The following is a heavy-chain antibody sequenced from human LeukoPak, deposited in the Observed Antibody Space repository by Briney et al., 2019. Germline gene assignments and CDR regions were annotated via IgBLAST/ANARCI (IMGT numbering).Heavy chain of an antibody. D-gene: IGHD1-26*01. CDR2: IKQDGNEK. CDR3: ARGQRAHVEWSNYMDV. CDR1: GFTFSRYW. V-gene: IGHV3-7*01. Sequence: GGSLRLSCAASGFTFSRYWMSWVRQAPGKGLEWVANIKQDGNEKYYVDSVKGRFTISRDNAKTSLYLQMNSLRAEDTAVYYCARGQRAHVEWSNYMDVWGKGTTVTVSS. J-gene: IGHJ6*03.